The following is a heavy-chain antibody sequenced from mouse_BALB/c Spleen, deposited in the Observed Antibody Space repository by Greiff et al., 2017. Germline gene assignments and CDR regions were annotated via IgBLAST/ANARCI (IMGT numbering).Heavy chain of an antibody. J-gene: IGHJ3*01. CDR2: INPSSGYT. Sequence: VQLQQSAAELARPGASVKMSCKASGYTFTSYTMHWVKQRPGQGLEWIGYINPSSGYTEYNQKFKDKTTLTADKSSSTAYMQLSSLTSEDSAVYYCARDGNYVRFAYWGQGTLVTVSA. V-gene: IGHV1-4*02. D-gene: IGHD2-1*01. CDR3: ARDGNYVRFAY. CDR1: GYTFTSYT.